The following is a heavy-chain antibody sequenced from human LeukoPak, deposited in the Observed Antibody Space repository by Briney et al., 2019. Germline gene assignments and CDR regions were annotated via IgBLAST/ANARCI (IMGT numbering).Heavy chain of an antibody. CDR1: GFTVSSNY. J-gene: IGHJ4*02. CDR2: IYSGGST. Sequence: PGGSLRLSCAASGFTVSSNYMSWVRQAPGKGLEWVSVIYSGGSTYYADSVKGRFTISRDNSKNTLYLHMNSLRVEDTAVYYCARILWFGDFYFDYWGQGTLVTVSS. CDR3: ARILWFGDFYFDY. V-gene: IGHV3-53*01. D-gene: IGHD3-10*01.